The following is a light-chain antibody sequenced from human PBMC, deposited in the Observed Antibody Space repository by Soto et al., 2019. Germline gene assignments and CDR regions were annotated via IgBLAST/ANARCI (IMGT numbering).Light chain of an antibody. CDR3: QQSDSTPPWT. CDR2: ATS. CDR1: QSISKY. J-gene: IGKJ1*01. Sequence: DIQMTQSPSSLSASVGDRVTITCRASQSISKYLRWFQQKPGKAPKLLIYATSSLQSGVPSRFSGSGSGTDFTLTISSLQPEDFATYYCQQSDSTPPWTFGQGTKVEIK. V-gene: IGKV1-39*01.